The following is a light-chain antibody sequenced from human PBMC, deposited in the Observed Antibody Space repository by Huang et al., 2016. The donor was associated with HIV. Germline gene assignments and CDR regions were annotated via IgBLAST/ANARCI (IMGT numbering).Light chain of an antibody. CDR2: DAS. CDR1: QSVSSY. J-gene: IGKJ3*01. Sequence: EIVLTQSPATLSLSPGERATLSCRASQSVSSYVAWYHQKPGQAPRILIYDASNRDSGIPARFRGSGSGTDFTLTISSLEPEDFAVYYCQQRSSWPPTFGQGTKVDIK. CDR3: QQRSSWPPT. V-gene: IGKV3-11*01.